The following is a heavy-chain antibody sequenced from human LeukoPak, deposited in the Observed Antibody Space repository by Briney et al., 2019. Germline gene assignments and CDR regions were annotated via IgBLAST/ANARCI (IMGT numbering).Heavy chain of an antibody. J-gene: IGHJ6*02. CDR2: ISSSSSTI. CDR1: GFSFSGYS. D-gene: IGHD3-9*01. Sequence: GGSLRLSRAASGFSFSGYSMNWVRQAPGKGLEWVSYISSSSSTIYYADSVKGRFTISRDNAKNSLYLQMNSLRDEDTAVYFCARVRPNFDNYAMDVWGQGSTVTVSS. CDR3: ARVRPNFDNYAMDV. V-gene: IGHV3-48*02.